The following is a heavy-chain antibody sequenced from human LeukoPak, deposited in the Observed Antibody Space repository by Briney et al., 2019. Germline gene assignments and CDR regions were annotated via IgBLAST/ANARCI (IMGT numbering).Heavy chain of an antibody. CDR3: ARDYGDYGTSYYGMDV. V-gene: IGHV3-13*01. CDR2: IGTAGDT. Sequence: PGGSLRLSCAASGFTFSSYDMHWVRQGTGKGLEWVSAIGTAGDTYYPGSVKGRFTISRENAKNSLYLQMNSLRAEDTAVYYCARDYGDYGTSYYGMDVWGQGTTVTVSS. CDR1: GFTFSSYD. D-gene: IGHD4-17*01. J-gene: IGHJ6*02.